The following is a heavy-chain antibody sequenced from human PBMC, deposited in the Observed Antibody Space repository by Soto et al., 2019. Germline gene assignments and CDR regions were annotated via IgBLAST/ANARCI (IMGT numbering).Heavy chain of an antibody. CDR2: ISGSGGST. J-gene: IGHJ6*03. Sequence: GGSLRLSCAASGFTFSSYAMSWVRQAPGKGLEWVSAISGSGGSTYYADSVKGRFTISRDNSKNTLYLQMNSLRAEDTAVYYCARGLGALYYYYMDVWGKGTTVTI. CDR1: GFTFSSYA. V-gene: IGHV3-23*01. D-gene: IGHD3-16*01. CDR3: ARGLGALYYYYMDV.